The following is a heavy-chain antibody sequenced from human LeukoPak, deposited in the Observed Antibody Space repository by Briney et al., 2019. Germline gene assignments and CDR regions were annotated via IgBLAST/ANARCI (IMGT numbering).Heavy chain of an antibody. CDR1: GFTFSSYG. CDR2: IRYDGSNK. J-gene: IGHJ4*02. CDR3: ARYCGAASCYSGFDY. V-gene: IGHV3-30*02. D-gene: IGHD2-15*01. Sequence: TGGSLRLSCAASGFTFSSYGMHWVRQAPGKGLEWVAFIRYDGSNKYYADSVKGRFTISRDNSKNTLYLQMNSLRAEDTALYYCARYCGAASCYSGFDYWGQGTLVTVAS.